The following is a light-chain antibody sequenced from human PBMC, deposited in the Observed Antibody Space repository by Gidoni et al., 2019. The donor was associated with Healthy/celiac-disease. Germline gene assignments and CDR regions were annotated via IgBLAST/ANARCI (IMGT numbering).Light chain of an antibody. CDR3: QQSYSTPGWT. Sequence: DIQMTQSPSSLSASVGDRVTITCRASQSISSYLNWYQQKPGKAPKLLIYAASSLQSGVPSRFSGSGSGTDFTLTIISLQPEDFATYYCQQSYSTPGWTFXXXTKVEIK. J-gene: IGKJ1*01. V-gene: IGKV1-39*01. CDR2: AAS. CDR1: QSISSY.